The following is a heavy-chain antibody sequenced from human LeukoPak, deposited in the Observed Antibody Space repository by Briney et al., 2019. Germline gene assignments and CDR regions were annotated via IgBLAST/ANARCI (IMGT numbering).Heavy chain of an antibody. CDR1: GCTFSNYW. Sequence: GGSLTLACGASGCTFSNYWMHWVRQAPGKGLVWVSRINSDGSSTSYADSVKGRFTISRDNAKNTLYLQMNSLRAEDTAAYYCASYIGGSGSYYSYYYGMDVWAQGTTVTVSS. CDR2: INSDGSST. V-gene: IGHV3-74*01. CDR3: ASYIGGSGSYYSYYYGMDV. J-gene: IGHJ6*02. D-gene: IGHD3-10*01.